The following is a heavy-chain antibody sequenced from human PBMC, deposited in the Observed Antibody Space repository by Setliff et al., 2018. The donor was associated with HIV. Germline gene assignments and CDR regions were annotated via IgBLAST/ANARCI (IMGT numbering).Heavy chain of an antibody. D-gene: IGHD6-19*01. Sequence: EGSLRLSCAVSGFTFEDYGMSWVRQAPGQGLEWVSGINWNGGSTGYVDSVKGRFTISRDNAKNSLYLQMNSLRAEDMALYYCVRDKWLVPDTFDIWGQGTMGT. V-gene: IGHV3-20*04. CDR1: GFTFEDYG. CDR3: VRDKWLVPDTFDI. CDR2: INWNGGST. J-gene: IGHJ3*02.